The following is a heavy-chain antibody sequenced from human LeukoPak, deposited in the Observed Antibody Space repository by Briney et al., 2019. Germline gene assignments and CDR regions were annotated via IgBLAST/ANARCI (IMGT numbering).Heavy chain of an antibody. Sequence: PSETLSLTCTVSGGSISSGSYYWSWIRQPPGKGLEWIGSIYHSGSTYYNPSLKSRVTISVDTSKNQFSLKLSSVTAADTAVYYCARVPFQFRVDIVVVPAAIHFDYWGQGTLVTVSS. CDR1: GGSISSGSYY. V-gene: IGHV4-39*07. D-gene: IGHD2-2*02. J-gene: IGHJ4*02. CDR3: ARVPFQFRVDIVVVPAAIHFDY. CDR2: IYHSGST.